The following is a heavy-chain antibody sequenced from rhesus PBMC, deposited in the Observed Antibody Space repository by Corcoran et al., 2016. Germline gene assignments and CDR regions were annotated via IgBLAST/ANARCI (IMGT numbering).Heavy chain of an antibody. J-gene: IGHJ4*01. V-gene: IGHV1-111*02. D-gene: IGHD1-44*02. CDR2: VDPEDGAA. Sequence: EVQLVQSGAEVKKPGASVKISCKASGYTFTDYYLHWVRQAPGKGLEWMGLVDPEDGAAIPPQKFQDRVTKTADTSTDVAYMELSSLRSEDTAVYYCATGLGWELQDYWGQGVLVTVSS. CDR1: GYTFTDYY. CDR3: ATGLGWELQDY.